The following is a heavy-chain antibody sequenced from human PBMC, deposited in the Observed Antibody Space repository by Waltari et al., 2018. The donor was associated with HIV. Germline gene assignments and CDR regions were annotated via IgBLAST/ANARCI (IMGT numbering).Heavy chain of an antibody. CDR1: GGSISSSSYY. CDR3: ARAGAVAVAFDD. Sequence: QLQLQASGPGLVKPSETLSLTCTVSGGSISSSSYYWGWIRQPPGKGLEWIGSIYYSGSTYCNPSLKSRVTISVDTSKNQFSRKLSSVTAADTAVYYCARAGAVAVAFDDWGQGTLVTVSS. D-gene: IGHD6-19*01. J-gene: IGHJ4*02. CDR2: IYYSGST. V-gene: IGHV4-39*07.